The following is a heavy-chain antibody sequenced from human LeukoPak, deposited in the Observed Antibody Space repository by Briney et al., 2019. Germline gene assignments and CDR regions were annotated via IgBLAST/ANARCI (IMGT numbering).Heavy chain of an antibody. CDR3: ARERRAGNYYDSSGYLYYYYYYMDV. D-gene: IGHD3-22*01. J-gene: IGHJ6*03. CDR1: GYTFTSYG. CDR2: ISAYNGNT. V-gene: IGHV1-18*01. Sequence: GASVKVSCKASGYTFTSYGIGWVRQAPGQGLEWMGWISAYNGNTKYAQKLQGRVTMTTDTSTSTAYMELRSLRSEDKAVYYCARERRAGNYYDSSGYLYYYYYYMDVWGKGTTVTVSS.